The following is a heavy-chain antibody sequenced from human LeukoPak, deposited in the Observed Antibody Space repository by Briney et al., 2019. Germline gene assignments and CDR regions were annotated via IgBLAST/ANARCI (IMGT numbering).Heavy chain of an antibody. J-gene: IGHJ4*02. CDR1: GYSFTSYW. V-gene: IGHV5-51*01. Sequence: GESLKISCKGSGYSFTSYWIGWVRQMPGKGLEWMGIIYPGDSDTRYSPSFQGQVTISANKSISTAYLQWSSLKASDTAMYYCERVQAGVIAEYYFDYWGQGTLVTVSS. CDR3: ERVQAGVIAEYYFDY. CDR2: IYPGDSDT. D-gene: IGHD3-10*01.